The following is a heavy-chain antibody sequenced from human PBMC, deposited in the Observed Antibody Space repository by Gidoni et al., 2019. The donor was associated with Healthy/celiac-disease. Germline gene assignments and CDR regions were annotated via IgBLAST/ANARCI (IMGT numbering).Heavy chain of an antibody. CDR1: GFTFDDYA. V-gene: IGHV3-9*01. D-gene: IGHD5-12*01. Sequence: EVQLVESAGGLVQPGRSLRLSCAASGFTFDDYAMHWVRQAPGKGLEWVSGISWNSGSIGYADSVKGRFTISRDNAKNSLYLQMNSLRAEDTALYYCAKDTRGYSGYGYFDYWGQGTLVTVSS. J-gene: IGHJ4*02. CDR2: ISWNSGSI. CDR3: AKDTRGYSGYGYFDY.